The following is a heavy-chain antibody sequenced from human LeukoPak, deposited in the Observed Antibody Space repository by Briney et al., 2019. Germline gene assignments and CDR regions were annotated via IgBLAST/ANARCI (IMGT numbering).Heavy chain of an antibody. J-gene: IGHJ4*02. CDR2: ISADGFRT. Sequence: PGGSLRLSCSVSGFTFDYYAMHWVRHAPGTGLESVSLISADGFRTNYADSVKGRFTISRDNSKNSLFLQMNSLRSEDTAFYFCVRDLGIPTSPFDYWGLGTLVTVSS. V-gene: IGHV3-43*02. D-gene: IGHD3-16*01. CDR3: VRDLGIPTSPFDY. CDR1: GFTFDYYA.